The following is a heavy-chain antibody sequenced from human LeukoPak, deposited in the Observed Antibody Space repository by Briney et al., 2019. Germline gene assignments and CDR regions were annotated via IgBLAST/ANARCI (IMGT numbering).Heavy chain of an antibody. CDR2: INPNSGGT. J-gene: IGHJ6*02. V-gene: IGHV1-2*02. CDR3: ASPRDFWSGYYPRYYYCGMDV. Sequence: VASVKVSCKASGYTFTGYYMHWVRQAPGQGLEWRGWINPNSGGTNYAQKFQGRVTMTRDTSISTAYMELSRLRSDDTAVYYCASPRDFWSGYYPRYYYCGMDVWGQGTTVTVSS. D-gene: IGHD3-3*01. CDR1: GYTFTGYY.